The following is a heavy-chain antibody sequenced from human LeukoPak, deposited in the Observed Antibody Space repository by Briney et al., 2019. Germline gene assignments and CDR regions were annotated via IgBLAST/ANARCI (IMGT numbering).Heavy chain of an antibody. Sequence: SETLSLTCTVSGGSISSYYWTWIRQPPGKGLEWIGYIYYSGSTRSNPPLKSRVTISIDTSKTQFSLKLTAVTAADPAVYYCARGGDKWDYWGQGTLVTVSS. CDR1: GGSISSYY. D-gene: IGHD3-16*01. V-gene: IGHV4-59*01. J-gene: IGHJ4*02. CDR3: ARGGDKWDY. CDR2: IYYSGST.